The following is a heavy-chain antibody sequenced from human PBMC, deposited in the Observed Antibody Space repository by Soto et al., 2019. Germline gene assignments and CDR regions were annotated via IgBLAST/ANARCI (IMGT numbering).Heavy chain of an antibody. D-gene: IGHD4-17*01. CDR2: IYSGGST. J-gene: IGHJ4*02. V-gene: IGHV3-53*01. CDR3: ARVAYGDYDYYFDP. CDR1: GFTVSSNY. Sequence: GGSLRLSCAASGFTVSSNYMSWVRQAPGKGLEWVSVIYSGGSTYYADSVKGRFTISRDNSKNTLYLQMNSLRAEDTAVYYCARVAYGDYDYYFDPWGQGTLVTVSS.